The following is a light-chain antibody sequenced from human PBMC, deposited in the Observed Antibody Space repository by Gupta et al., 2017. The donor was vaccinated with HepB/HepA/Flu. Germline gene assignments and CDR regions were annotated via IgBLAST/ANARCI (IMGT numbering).Light chain of an antibody. CDR1: QSVSSY. Sequence: EIVLTPSPATLSLSPGERATLSCRASQSVSSYLAWYQQKPRQAPRQLIYDASNRHTGIPAKCSGSGDGTDRNLTMISRELEDFAVYYCQQRSNWHPKLTFGRGTKVDIK. CDR3: QQRSNWHPKLT. CDR2: DAS. J-gene: IGKJ4*01. V-gene: IGKV3D-11*02.